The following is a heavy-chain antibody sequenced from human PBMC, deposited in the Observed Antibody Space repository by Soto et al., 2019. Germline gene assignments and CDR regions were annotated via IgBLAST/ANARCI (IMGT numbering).Heavy chain of an antibody. V-gene: IGHV1-8*01. D-gene: IGHD6-6*01. Sequence: GALVKVSRKASGYTFTTYDINCVRQATGQGLERMGWMKTKSGNTGYAQKFKGRVTMTRNTSISTAYMELSSLRSEDTAVYYCARGTGGYSSSSSYRYYYYYMDVWGKGTTVTVSS. CDR2: MKTKSGNT. CDR3: ARGTGGYSSSSSYRYYYYYMDV. J-gene: IGHJ6*03. CDR1: GYTFTTYD.